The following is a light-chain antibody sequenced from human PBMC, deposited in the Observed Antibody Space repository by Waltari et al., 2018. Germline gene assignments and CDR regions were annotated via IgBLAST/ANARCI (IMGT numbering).Light chain of an antibody. J-gene: IGKJ2*01. CDR2: SAS. Sequence: DIQMTQSPSTLSASVGDRVTITCRASRDIRSWLDWYQQKPGKPPKLLIYSASNLETGVPSRFSGSGSGTHFTLTINSLQPDDFASYYCQQYDASFPATFGQGTKLEVK. V-gene: IGKV1-5*03. CDR1: RDIRSW. CDR3: QQYDASFPAT.